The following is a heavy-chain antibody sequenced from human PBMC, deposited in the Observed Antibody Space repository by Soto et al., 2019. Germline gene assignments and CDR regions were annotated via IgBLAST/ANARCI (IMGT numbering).Heavy chain of an antibody. CDR1: GYSFTSYW. J-gene: IGHJ4*02. CDR2: IYPGDSDT. V-gene: IGHV5-51*01. Sequence: GESLKISCKGSGYSFTSYWIGWVRQMPGKGLEWMGIIYPGDSDTRYSPSFQGQVTISADKSISTAYLQWSSLKASDTAMYYCAIQQWLALSAFDYWGQGTLVTVSS. CDR3: AIQQWLALSAFDY. D-gene: IGHD6-19*01.